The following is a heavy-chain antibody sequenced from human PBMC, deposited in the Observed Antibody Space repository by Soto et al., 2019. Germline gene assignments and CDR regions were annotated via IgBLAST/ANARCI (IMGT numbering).Heavy chain of an antibody. CDR2: IHGGGNK. CDR3: ASGPTLAARLGWNYFDP. V-gene: IGHV3-53*01. CDR1: GLNVNINY. Sequence: GGSLRLYCATSGLNVNINYVTWVRQAPGKGLEWLSIIHGGGNKFYSDSVKGRFTISRDTSKNTVYLQMSSLTVDDTAVYYCASGPTLAARLGWNYFDPWGQGILVTVSS. D-gene: IGHD6-6*01. J-gene: IGHJ5*02.